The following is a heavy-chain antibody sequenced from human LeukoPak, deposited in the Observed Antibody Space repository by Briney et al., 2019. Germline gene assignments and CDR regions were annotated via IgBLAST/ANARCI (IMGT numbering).Heavy chain of an antibody. D-gene: IGHD2-2*01. CDR3: AKVGTTAAPYYYMDV. V-gene: IGHV3-33*06. J-gene: IGHJ6*03. CDR2: IWYDGSNK. CDR1: GFTFSSYG. Sequence: PGGSLRLSCAASGFTFSSYGMHWVRQAPGKGLEWVAVIWYDGSNKYYADSVKGRFTISRDNSKNMLYLQMNSLRAEDTAVYYCAKVGTTAAPYYYMDVWGKGTTVTVSS.